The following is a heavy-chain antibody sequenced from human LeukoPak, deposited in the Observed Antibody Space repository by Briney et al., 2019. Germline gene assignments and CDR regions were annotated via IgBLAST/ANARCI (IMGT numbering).Heavy chain of an antibody. CDR1: GFTFSDYN. Sequence: PGGSLRLSCAASGFTFSDYNMHWVRQAPGKGLEWVTVISYDGSNKYYADSVKGRFTISRDNSKNTLHLQMNSLRAEDTAVYYCVREAAATLFDYWGQGTLVTVSS. J-gene: IGHJ4*02. CDR3: VREAAATLFDY. D-gene: IGHD1-26*01. CDR2: ISYDGSNK. V-gene: IGHV3-30*03.